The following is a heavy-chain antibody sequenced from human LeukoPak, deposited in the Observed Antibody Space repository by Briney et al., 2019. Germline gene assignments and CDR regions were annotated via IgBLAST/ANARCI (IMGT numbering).Heavy chain of an antibody. V-gene: IGHV4-39*07. D-gene: IGHD3-3*01. CDR3: ARVRRSGTPTYYYYYYMDV. CDR1: GGSITSSPYS. J-gene: IGHJ6*03. CDR2: FYYSGST. Sequence: SETLSLTCTVSGGSITSSPYSWGWIRQPPGKRLEWTGSFYYSGSTYYNPSLQSRVTISIDTSKNQFSLKVSSVTAADTAVFYCARVRRSGTPTYYYYYYMDVWGKGATVTVSS.